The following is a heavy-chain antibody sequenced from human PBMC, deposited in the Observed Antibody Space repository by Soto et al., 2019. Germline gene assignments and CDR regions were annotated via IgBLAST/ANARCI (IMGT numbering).Heavy chain of an antibody. V-gene: IGHV3-30*18. CDR1: GFTFSSYV. D-gene: IGHD3-22*01. J-gene: IGHJ3*02. Sequence: GWSLRLACAASGFTFSSYVMHWFRQSPGKGLEWVAVISYDGSNKYYADSVKGRFTISRDNSKNTLYLQMNSLRAEDTAVYYCAKINYYDSSGYPQRDAFDIWGQGTMVTVSS. CDR3: AKINYYDSSGYPQRDAFDI. CDR2: ISYDGSNK.